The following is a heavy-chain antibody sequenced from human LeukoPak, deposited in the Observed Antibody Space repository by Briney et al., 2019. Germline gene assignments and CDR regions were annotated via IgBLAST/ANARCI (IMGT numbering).Heavy chain of an antibody. CDR2: INHSGST. V-gene: IGHV4-34*01. J-gene: IGHJ6*03. CDR1: GGSFSGYY. CDR3: ARRGSYYKSPYYYMDV. D-gene: IGHD3-10*01. Sequence: SETLSLTCAVYGGSFSGYYWSWIRQPPGKGLEWIGEINHSGSTNYNPSLKSRVTISVDTSKNQFSLKLSSVTAADTAVYYCARRGSYYKSPYYYMDVWGKGTTVTISS.